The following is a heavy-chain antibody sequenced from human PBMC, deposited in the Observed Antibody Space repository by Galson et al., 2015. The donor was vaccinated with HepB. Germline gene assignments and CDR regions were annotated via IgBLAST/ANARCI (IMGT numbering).Heavy chain of an antibody. CDR1: GFTFSSYG. Sequence: SLRLSCAASGFTFSSYGMHWVRQAPGKGLEWVAVIWYDGSNKYYADSVKGRFTISRDNSKNTLYLQMNSLRAEDTAVYYCAKEGGYSYGYPRERPTDYYYGMDVWGQGTTVTVSS. CDR2: IWYDGSNK. D-gene: IGHD5-18*01. CDR3: AKEGGYSYGYPRERPTDYYYGMDV. J-gene: IGHJ6*02. V-gene: IGHV3-33*06.